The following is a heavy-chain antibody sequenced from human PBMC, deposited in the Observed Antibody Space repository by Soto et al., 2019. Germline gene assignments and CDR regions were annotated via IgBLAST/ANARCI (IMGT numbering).Heavy chain of an antibody. D-gene: IGHD2-8*01. CDR2: ISSSSSYI. Sequence: EVQLVESGGGLVKPGGSLRLSCAASGFTFSSYSLNWVRQAPGKGLEWVSSISSSSSYIYYADSVTGRFTISRDNAKNSLYLQMNSLRAEDTAVYYCARHRIGVHFDYWCQGTLVTVSS. CDR3: ARHRIGVHFDY. J-gene: IGHJ4*02. CDR1: GFTFSSYS. V-gene: IGHV3-21*01.